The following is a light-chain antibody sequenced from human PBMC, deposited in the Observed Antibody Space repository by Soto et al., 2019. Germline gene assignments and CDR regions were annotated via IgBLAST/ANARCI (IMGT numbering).Light chain of an antibody. CDR2: AAS. Sequence: DIQMTQSPSSLSASVGDRVTITCRASQTISTYLNWYQQNPGKAPKLLIYAASTLQSGVPSRFSGSGSGTDFTLTISSLQPEDFATYYCPQRHGIPYTFGQGTKLEIK. CDR3: PQRHGIPYT. J-gene: IGKJ2*01. CDR1: QTISTY. V-gene: IGKV1-39*01.